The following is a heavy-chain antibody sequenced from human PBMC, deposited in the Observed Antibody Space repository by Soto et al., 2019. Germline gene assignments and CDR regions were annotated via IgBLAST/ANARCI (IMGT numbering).Heavy chain of an antibody. CDR1: GYTFTDYY. J-gene: IGHJ4*02. D-gene: IGHD6-19*01. CDR2: INPKSGVT. Sequence: QVQLVQSGAELKKPGASVKVSCKASGYTFTDYYVHWLRQAPGQGLEWMGWINPKSGVTPYAQKFQGWVTLTRDTSVSTAYMELNRLKSDDTAVFVCARGVSGWSPFDVWGQGTLVTVSS. CDR3: ARGVSGWSPFDV. V-gene: IGHV1-2*04.